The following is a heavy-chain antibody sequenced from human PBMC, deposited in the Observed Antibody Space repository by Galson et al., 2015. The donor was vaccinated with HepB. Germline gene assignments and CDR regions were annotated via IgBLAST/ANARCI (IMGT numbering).Heavy chain of an antibody. Sequence: SLRLSCAASGFTFSKYGMHWVRQAPGKGLEWVAIIRSDGSNKQYADAVKGRFTISRDNSKNTLYLHVNSLRGEDTAVYYYARDATPGDYFDYWGQGTLVTVSS. CDR2: IRSDGSNK. V-gene: IGHV3-33*01. CDR1: GFTFSKYG. D-gene: IGHD3-10*01. CDR3: ARDATPGDYFDY. J-gene: IGHJ4*02.